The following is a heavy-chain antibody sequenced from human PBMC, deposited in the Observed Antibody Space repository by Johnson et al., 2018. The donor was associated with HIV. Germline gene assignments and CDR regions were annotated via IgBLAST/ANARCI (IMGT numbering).Heavy chain of an antibody. D-gene: IGHD6-6*01. V-gene: IGHV3-30*04. Sequence: QVQLMESGGGVVQPGRSLRLSCAASGFTFSSYAMHWVRQAPGKGLEWVAVISYDGSNKYYADSVKGRFTISRDNSKNTLYLQMNSLRAEDTAVYYCARDILEYSSSVPDAFDIWGQGTMVTVSS. CDR2: ISYDGSNK. CDR1: GFTFSSYA. J-gene: IGHJ3*02. CDR3: ARDILEYSSSVPDAFDI.